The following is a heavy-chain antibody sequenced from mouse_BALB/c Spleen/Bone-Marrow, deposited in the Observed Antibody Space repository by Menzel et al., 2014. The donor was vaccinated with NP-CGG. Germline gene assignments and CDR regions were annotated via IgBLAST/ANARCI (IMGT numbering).Heavy chain of an antibody. D-gene: IGHD2-3*01. J-gene: IGHJ4*01. CDR2: ISSGGSYT. Sequence: EVMLVESGGGLVKPGGSLKLSCAASGFTFSRYDMSWVRQTPEKRLEWVATISSGGSYTYYPDSVKGRFTISRDNAKNTLYLQMTSLRSEDTAIYYCARDDGYYIRNAMDYWGQGTSVTVSS. V-gene: IGHV5-9-1*01. CDR3: ARDDGYYIRNAMDY. CDR1: GFTFSRYD.